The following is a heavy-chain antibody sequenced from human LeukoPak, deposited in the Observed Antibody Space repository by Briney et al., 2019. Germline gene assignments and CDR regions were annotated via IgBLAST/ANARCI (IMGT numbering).Heavy chain of an antibody. CDR3: SSFDY. J-gene: IGHJ4*02. V-gene: IGHV3-64D*06. D-gene: IGHD6-19*01. CDR1: GFTLSSYA. CDR2: IRSNGGST. Sequence: GGSLRLSCSASGFTLSSYAMHWVRQAPGKGLEDVSAIRSNGGSTYYADSVKDRFTISRDNSKNTLYLQMSSLRTEDTAVYYCSSFDYWGQGTLVTVSS.